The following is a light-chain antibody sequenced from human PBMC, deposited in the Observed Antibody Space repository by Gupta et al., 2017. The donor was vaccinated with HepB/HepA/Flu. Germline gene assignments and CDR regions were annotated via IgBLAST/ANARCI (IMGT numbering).Light chain of an antibody. CDR1: KLGDKY. J-gene: IGLJ1*01. CDR2: QDS. V-gene: IGLV3-1*01. CDR3: QAWDSSTLYV. Sequence: SYELTQPPSVSVSPGQTASITCSGDKLGDKYACWYQQKPGQSPVLDIYQDSKRPSGIPERFSGSNSGNTATLTISGTQAMDEADYYCQAWDSSTLYVFGTGTKVTVL.